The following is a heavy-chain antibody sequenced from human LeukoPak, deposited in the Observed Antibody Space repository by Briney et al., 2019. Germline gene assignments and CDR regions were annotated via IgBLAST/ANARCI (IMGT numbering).Heavy chain of an antibody. V-gene: IGHV3-30-3*01. CDR1: GFTFSSYT. CDR2: ISYDGSNK. D-gene: IGHD6-19*01. Sequence: GGSLRLSCAASGFTFSSYTMHWVRQAPGKGLEWVAVISYDGSNKYYADSVKGRFTISRDNSKSTLFLQMNSPSAEDTAVYYCARGIAVTNYMDVWGKGTTVTVSS. J-gene: IGHJ6*03. CDR3: ARGIAVTNYMDV.